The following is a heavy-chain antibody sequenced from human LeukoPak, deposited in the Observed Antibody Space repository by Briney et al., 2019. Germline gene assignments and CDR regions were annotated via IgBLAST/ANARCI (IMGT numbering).Heavy chain of an antibody. CDR3: ARDSETVTSTSSWLDP. J-gene: IGHJ5*02. Sequence: GGSLRLSCAASGFTFSSYSMNWVRQAPGKGLEWVSSISTSSIYIYYADSVKGRFTISRDNAKNSLYLQMNSLRAEDTAVYYCARDSETVTSTSSWLDPWGQGTLVTVSS. D-gene: IGHD6-19*01. CDR1: GFTFSSYS. V-gene: IGHV3-21*01. CDR2: ISTSSIYI.